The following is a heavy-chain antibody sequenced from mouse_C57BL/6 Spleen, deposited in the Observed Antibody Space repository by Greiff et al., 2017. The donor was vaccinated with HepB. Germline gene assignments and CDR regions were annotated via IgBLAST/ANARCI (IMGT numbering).Heavy chain of an antibody. J-gene: IGHJ1*03. CDR1: GYSLTDYN. D-gene: IGHD2-5*01. CDR3: ARSQGYYSNHFDV. CDR2: INPNYGTT. Sequence: EVQLQQSGPELVKPGASVKISCKASGYSLTDYNMNWVKQSNGKSLEWIGVINPNYGTTRYNQKFKGKATLNVYQSSSTAYMQLNSLTSEDSAVYYCARSQGYYSNHFDVWGTGTTVTVSS. V-gene: IGHV1-39*01.